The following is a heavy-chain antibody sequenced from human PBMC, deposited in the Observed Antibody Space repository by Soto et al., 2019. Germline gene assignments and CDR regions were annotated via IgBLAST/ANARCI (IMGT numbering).Heavy chain of an antibody. CDR3: AHSIVVVVAATPPLEYFDY. D-gene: IGHD2-15*01. Sequence: QITLKESGPTLVNPTQTLTLTCTFSGFSLSTSGVGVGWIRQPPGKALEWLALIYWDDDKRYSPSLKSRLTIPTDTSNHQVVLTTTTTDPVDTATYYCAHSIVVVVAATPPLEYFDYWGQGTLVTVSS. CDR1: GFSLSTSGVG. V-gene: IGHV2-5*02. CDR2: IYWDDDK. J-gene: IGHJ4*02.